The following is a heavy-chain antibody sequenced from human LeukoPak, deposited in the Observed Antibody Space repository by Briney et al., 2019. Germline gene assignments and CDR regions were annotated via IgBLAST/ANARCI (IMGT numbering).Heavy chain of an antibody. CDR3: VREGLERRTNFDY. J-gene: IGHJ4*02. V-gene: IGHV3-64D*06. D-gene: IGHD1-1*01. CDR1: GFTFTSHV. Sequence: GGSLRLSCSASGFTFTSHVMHWVRQAPGKGLQYVSGISMNVQTTYYAGSVKGRFTISRDSSKNTVYLQMNSLTAEDTAVYYCVREGLERRTNFDYWGQGTLVTVSS. CDR2: ISMNVQTT.